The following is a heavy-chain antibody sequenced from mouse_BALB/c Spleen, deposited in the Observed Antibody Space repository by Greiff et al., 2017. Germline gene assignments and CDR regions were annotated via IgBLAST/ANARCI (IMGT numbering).Heavy chain of an antibody. CDR1: GYSFTGYF. D-gene: IGHD1-1*01. J-gene: IGHJ2*01. V-gene: IGHV1-20*02. Sequence: DVKLQESGPELVKPGASVKISCKASGYSFTGYFMNWVMQSHGKSLEWIGRINPYNGDTFYNQKFKGKATLTVDKSSSTAHMELRSLASEDSAVYYCARWGTVVNYWGQGTTLTVSS. CDR2: INPYNGDT. CDR3: ARWGTVVNY.